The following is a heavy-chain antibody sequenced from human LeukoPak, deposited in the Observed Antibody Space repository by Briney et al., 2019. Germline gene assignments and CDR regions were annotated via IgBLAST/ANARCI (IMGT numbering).Heavy chain of an antibody. CDR1: GYTFTSYG. V-gene: IGHV1-18*01. J-gene: IGHJ4*02. D-gene: IGHD2-21*02. Sequence: ASVKVSCKASGYTFTSYGISWVRQAPGQGLEWMGWISAYNGNTNYAQKLQGRVTITTDESTSTAYMELSSLRSEDTAVYYCARDVYCGGDCPFDYWGQGTLVTVSS. CDR3: ARDVYCGGDCPFDY. CDR2: ISAYNGNT.